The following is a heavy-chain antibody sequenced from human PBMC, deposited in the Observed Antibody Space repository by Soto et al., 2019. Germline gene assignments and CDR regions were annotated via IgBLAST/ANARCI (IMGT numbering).Heavy chain of an antibody. CDR3: ARFRKSYGARRNWFDP. Sequence: QVQLVQPGAEVKKPGASVKVSCKASGYTFTSYDINWVRQATGQGLEWMGWMNPNSGNTGYAQKFQGRVTMTRNTSISTAYMELSSLRSEDTAVYYCARFRKSYGARRNWFDPWGQGTLVTVSS. CDR2: MNPNSGNT. V-gene: IGHV1-8*01. J-gene: IGHJ5*02. CDR1: GYTFTSYD. D-gene: IGHD5-18*01.